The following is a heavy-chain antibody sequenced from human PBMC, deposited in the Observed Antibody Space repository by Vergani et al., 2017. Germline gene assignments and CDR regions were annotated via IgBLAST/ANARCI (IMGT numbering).Heavy chain of an antibody. V-gene: IGHV4-30-4*01. Sequence: QVQLQESGPGLVKPSQTLSLTCTVSGGSISSGDYYWSWIRQPPGKGLEWIGYIYYRGSTYYNPSLKSRVTISVDTSKNQFSLKLSSVTAADTAVYYCARGPRGYSYGSYFDYWGQGTLVTVSS. D-gene: IGHD5-18*01. CDR1: GGSISSGDYY. CDR3: ARGPRGYSYGSYFDY. J-gene: IGHJ4*02. CDR2: IYYRGST.